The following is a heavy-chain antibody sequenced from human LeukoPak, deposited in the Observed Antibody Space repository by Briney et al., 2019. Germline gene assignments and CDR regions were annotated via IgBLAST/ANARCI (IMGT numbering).Heavy chain of an antibody. Sequence: GASVKVSCKASGYTFTSYYMHWVRQAPGQGLEWMGWINPNSGGTNYAQKFQGRVTMTRDTSISTAYMELSRLRSDDTAVYYCARAKGLRPGFDYWGQGTLVTVSS. V-gene: IGHV1-2*02. CDR2: INPNSGGT. D-gene: IGHD4-17*01. CDR1: GYTFTSYY. J-gene: IGHJ4*02. CDR3: ARAKGLRPGFDY.